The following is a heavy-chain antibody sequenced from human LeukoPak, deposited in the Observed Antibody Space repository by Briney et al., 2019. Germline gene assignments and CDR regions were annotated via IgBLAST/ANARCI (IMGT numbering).Heavy chain of an antibody. J-gene: IGHJ4*02. CDR3: AKGQGPSVTEAAGADY. CDR2: ISGSGGST. Sequence: EGSLRLSCAASGFTFSSYAMSWVRQAPGKGLEWVSVISGSGGSTYYGDSVKGRFTISRDNSKNTLYLQMNSMRAEDTAVYYCAKGQGPSVTEAAGADYWGQGTLVTVSS. CDR1: GFTFSSYA. D-gene: IGHD6-13*01. V-gene: IGHV3-23*01.